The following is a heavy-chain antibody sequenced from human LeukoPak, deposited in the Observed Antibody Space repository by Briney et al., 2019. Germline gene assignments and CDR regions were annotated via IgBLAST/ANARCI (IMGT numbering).Heavy chain of an antibody. CDR1: EYTFTSYA. V-gene: IGHV1-3*01. CDR3: ARGPHITMVRGPVGNWFDP. Sequence: VSVKVSCKASEYTFTSYAMHWVRQAPGQRLEWMGWINAGNANTKYSQKFQGRVTITRDTSASTAYMELSSLRSEDTAVYYCARGPHITMVRGPVGNWFDPWGQGTLVTVSS. D-gene: IGHD3-10*01. J-gene: IGHJ5*02. CDR2: INAGNANT.